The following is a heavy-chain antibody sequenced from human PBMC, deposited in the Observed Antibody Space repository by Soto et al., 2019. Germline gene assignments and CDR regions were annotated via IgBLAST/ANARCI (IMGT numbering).Heavy chain of an antibody. D-gene: IGHD2-2*02. CDR2: INPNSGGT. CDR1: GYTYTGYY. CDR3: ARAGYCSSTSCYMGSFAY. J-gene: IGHJ4*02. V-gene: IGHV1-2*06. Sequence: ASLKVSCKASGYTYTGYYMHWVRQAPRQGLEWMGRINPNSGGTNYAQKFQGRVTMTRDTYISTAYMELSRLRSDDTAVYYCARAGYCSSTSCYMGSFAYWGQGTLVTVSS.